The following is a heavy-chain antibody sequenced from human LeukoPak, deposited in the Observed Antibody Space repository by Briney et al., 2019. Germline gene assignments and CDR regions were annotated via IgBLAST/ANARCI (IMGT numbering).Heavy chain of an antibody. CDR1: GFTFSSYR. J-gene: IGHJ4*02. CDR3: ARDRIAARPENY. V-gene: IGHV3-21*01. D-gene: IGHD6-6*01. Sequence: PGGSLRLSCAASGFTFSSYRMNWVRQAPGKGLEWVSSISSSSSYIYYADSVKGRFTISRDNAKNSLYLQMNSLRAGDTAVYYCARDRIAARPENYWGQGTLVTVSS. CDR2: ISSSSSYI.